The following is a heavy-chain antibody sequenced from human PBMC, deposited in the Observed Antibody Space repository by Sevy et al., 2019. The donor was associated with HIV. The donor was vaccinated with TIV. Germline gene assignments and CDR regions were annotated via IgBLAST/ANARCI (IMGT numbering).Heavy chain of an antibody. CDR3: AKWDADRRWFFDY. V-gene: IGHV3-21*06. CDR1: GFTFSSYN. J-gene: IGHJ4*02. Sequence: GEALKISCVASGFTFSSYNMNWVRQAPGKGLEWVSSISSSSSYVYHADSVKGRFTIYRDNAKNSLYLQMNSLRAEDTAVYYCAKWDADRRWFFDYWGQGTLVTVSS. CDR2: ISSSSSYV. D-gene: IGHD1-26*01.